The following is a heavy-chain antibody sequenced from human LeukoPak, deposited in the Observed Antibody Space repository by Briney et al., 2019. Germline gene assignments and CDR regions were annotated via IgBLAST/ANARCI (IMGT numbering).Heavy chain of an antibody. CDR2: ISYDGSNK. J-gene: IGHJ5*02. CDR3: VRGGPSTWS. D-gene: IGHD2-15*01. V-gene: IGHV3-30*03. Sequence: GGSLRLSCAASGFTFSSYGMHWVRQAPGKGLEWVAVISYDGSNKYYADSVKGRFTISRDDAKNMLFLQMNSLRAEDAAVYYCVRGGPSTWSWGQGTLVTVSS. CDR1: GFTFSSYG.